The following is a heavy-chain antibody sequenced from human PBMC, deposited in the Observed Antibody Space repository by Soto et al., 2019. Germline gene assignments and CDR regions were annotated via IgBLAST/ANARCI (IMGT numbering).Heavy chain of an antibody. V-gene: IGHV4-39*01. CDR3: ARHGSF. CDR1: GVSISGTSYY. D-gene: IGHD3-16*02. Sequence: QLQLQESGPGLVKPSETLSLTCTVSGVSISGTSYYWGWIRQTPAKGLEWIGTIYYSGETFYNPSLKSRVTISIDTSKNHFYLNLTSVTAADTAIYYCARHGSFWGQGALVTVSS. J-gene: IGHJ1*01. CDR2: IYYSGET.